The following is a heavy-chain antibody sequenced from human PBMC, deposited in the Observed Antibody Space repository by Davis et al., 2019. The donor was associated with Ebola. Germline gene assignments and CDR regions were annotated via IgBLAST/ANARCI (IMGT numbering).Heavy chain of an antibody. CDR1: GGSISSSSYY. J-gene: IGHJ4*02. Sequence: SETLSLTCTVSGGSISSSSYYWGWIRQPPGKGLEWIGSIYYSGSTYYNPSLKSRVTISVDTSKNQFSLKLSSVTAADTAVYYCARPSGSAFDYWGQGTLVTVSS. CDR2: IYYSGST. V-gene: IGHV4-39*01. D-gene: IGHD1-26*01. CDR3: ARPSGSAFDY.